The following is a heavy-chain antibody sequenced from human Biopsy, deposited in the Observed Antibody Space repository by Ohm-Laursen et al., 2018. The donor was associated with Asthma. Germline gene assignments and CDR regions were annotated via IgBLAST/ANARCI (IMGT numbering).Heavy chain of an antibody. CDR2: IMTVFGTT. D-gene: IGHD6-19*01. CDR1: GGTFSNFA. V-gene: IGHV1-69*13. J-gene: IGHJ6*02. CDR3: ARCQVGYSSGWSLLLKKIYYSGMDV. Sequence: SVKVSYKAPGGTFSNFAISWVRQAPGQGLEWLGGIMTVFGTTNYAQKFQGRVTITADESTSTAYMEVTSLRSEDTAIYYCARCQVGYSSGWSLLLKKIYYSGMDVWGQGTAVTVSS.